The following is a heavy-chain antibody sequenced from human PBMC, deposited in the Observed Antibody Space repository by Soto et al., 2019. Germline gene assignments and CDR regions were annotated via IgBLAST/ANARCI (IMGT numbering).Heavy chain of an antibody. Sequence: QAQLVQSGAEVKKPGASVKVSCKASGYFFTSYYIHWVRQAPGQSLQWMGWINPNGGNTHYVQKFQGRLTLTRGTSVSTVYMDLNSLTSADTAIYYCARESMGGSSFRREYFAFWGQGTLVAVAS. CDR2: INPNGGNT. D-gene: IGHD2-15*01. J-gene: IGHJ4*02. CDR3: ARESMGGSSFRREYFAF. CDR1: GYFFTSYY. V-gene: IGHV1-2*02.